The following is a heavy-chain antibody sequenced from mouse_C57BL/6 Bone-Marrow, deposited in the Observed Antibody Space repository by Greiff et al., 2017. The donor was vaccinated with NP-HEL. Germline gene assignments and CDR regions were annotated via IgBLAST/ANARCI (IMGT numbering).Heavy chain of an antibody. CDR1: GFTFSSYA. V-gene: IGHV5-4*03. Sequence: EVKLVESGGGLVKPGGSLKLSCAASGFTFSSYAMSWVRQTPEKRLEWVATISDGGSYTYYPDNVKGRFTISRDNAKNNLYLQMSHLKSEDTAMYYCASDGYYPYWGQGTLVTVSA. D-gene: IGHD2-3*01. J-gene: IGHJ3*01. CDR2: ISDGGSYT. CDR3: ASDGYYPY.